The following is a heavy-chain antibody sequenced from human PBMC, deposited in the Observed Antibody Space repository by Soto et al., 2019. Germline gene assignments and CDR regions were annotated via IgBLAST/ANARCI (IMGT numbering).Heavy chain of an antibody. CDR3: TKLIGYCTSTTCHPYYWSMDV. CDR2: ISYDGSNK. J-gene: IGHJ6*02. Sequence: PGGSLRLSCAASGFTFSSYGMHWVRQAPGKGLEWVAVISYDGSNKYYADSVKGRFTISRDNSKDTLYLQMNSLRAEDTAVYYCTKLIGYCTSTTCHPYYWSMDVWGQGTTVTVSS. D-gene: IGHD2-2*01. CDR1: GFTFSSYG. V-gene: IGHV3-30*18.